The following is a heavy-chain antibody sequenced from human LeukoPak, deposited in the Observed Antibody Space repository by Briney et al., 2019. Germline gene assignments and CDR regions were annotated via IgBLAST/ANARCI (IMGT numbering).Heavy chain of an antibody. V-gene: IGHV3-23*01. CDR3: AKDKEPYNTVSYYFDY. Sequence: GGSLRLSCAASGFTFSSYSMNWVRQAPGKGLEWVSAISGSGGSTYYADSVKGRFTISRDNSKNTLYLQMNSLRAEDTAVYYCAKDKEPYNTVSYYFDYWGQGTLVTVSS. CDR1: GFTFSSYS. CDR2: ISGSGGST. D-gene: IGHD5-24*01. J-gene: IGHJ4*02.